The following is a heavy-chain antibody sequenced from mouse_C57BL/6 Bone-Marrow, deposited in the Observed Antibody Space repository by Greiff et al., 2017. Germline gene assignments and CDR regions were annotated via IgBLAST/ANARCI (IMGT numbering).Heavy chain of an antibody. CDR3: ARGGITMDY. V-gene: IGHV1-81*01. CDR1: GYTFTSYG. Sequence: VKVVESGAELARPGASVKLSCKASGYTFTSYGISWVKQRTGQGLEWIGEIYPRSGNTYYNEKFKGKATLTADKSSSTAYMELRSLTSEDSAVYYCARGGITMDYWGQGTSVTVSS. D-gene: IGHD2-4*01. CDR2: IYPRSGNT. J-gene: IGHJ4*01.